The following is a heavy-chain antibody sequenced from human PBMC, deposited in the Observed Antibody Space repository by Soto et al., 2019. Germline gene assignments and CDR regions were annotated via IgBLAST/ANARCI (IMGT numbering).Heavy chain of an antibody. J-gene: IGHJ3*02. D-gene: IGHD3-22*01. CDR2: ISAYNGNT. CDR3: ARAIYYYDSSGYPDAFDI. Sequence: VASVKVSCKASGYTFTSYGISWVRQAPGQGLEWMGWISAYNGNTKYAQNLQGRVTMTTDTSTSTAYMELSSLRSEDTAVYYCARAIYYYDSSGYPDAFDIWGQGTMVTVSS. V-gene: IGHV1-18*01. CDR1: GYTFTSYG.